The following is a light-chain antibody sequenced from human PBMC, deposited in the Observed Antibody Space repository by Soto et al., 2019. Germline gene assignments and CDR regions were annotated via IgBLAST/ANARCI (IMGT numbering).Light chain of an antibody. CDR2: EGV. V-gene: IGLV2-23*01. J-gene: IGLJ1*01. CDR1: SNDVGLYNL. Sequence: QSALTQPASVSGSPGQSIIISCAGTSNDVGLYNLVSWYQRLPGKAPKLMIYEGVKRPSGVSNRFSGSRSGNTASLTIYGLQAEDEADYYCCSYAGSYTHVFGTGTKLTVL. CDR3: CSYAGSYTHV.